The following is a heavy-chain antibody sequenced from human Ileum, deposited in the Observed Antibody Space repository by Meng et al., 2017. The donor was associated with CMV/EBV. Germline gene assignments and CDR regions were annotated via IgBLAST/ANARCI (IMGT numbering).Heavy chain of an antibody. V-gene: IGHV3-72*01. D-gene: IGHD6-19*01. CDR3: TRDAVKGVGFDY. CDR1: GLTVSGHT. Sequence: SGLTVSGHTKDWFCHASGKGLEWMTRTKTKAYNYITEYAASVEGRCSILKDDSKTSLYLQMNSLKTEDTAVYYCTRDAVKGVGFDYWGQGTLVTVSS. CDR2: TKTKAYNYIT. J-gene: IGHJ4*02.